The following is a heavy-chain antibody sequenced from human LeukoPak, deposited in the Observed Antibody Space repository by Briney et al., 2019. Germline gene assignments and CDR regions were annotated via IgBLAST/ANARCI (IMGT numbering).Heavy chain of an antibody. Sequence: PSETLSLTCTVSGGSISSSSYYWSWIRQPAGKGLEWIGRIYTSGSTNYNPSLKSRVTMSVDTSKNQFSLKLSSVTAADTAVYYCATDSYGLYYFDYWGQGTLVTVSS. CDR2: IYTSGST. J-gene: IGHJ4*02. V-gene: IGHV4-61*02. D-gene: IGHD5-18*01. CDR1: GGSISSSSYY. CDR3: ATDSYGLYYFDY.